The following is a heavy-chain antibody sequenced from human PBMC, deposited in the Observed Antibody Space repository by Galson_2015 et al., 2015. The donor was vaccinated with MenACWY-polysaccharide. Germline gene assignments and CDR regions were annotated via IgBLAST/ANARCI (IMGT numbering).Heavy chain of an antibody. CDR3: ARVKSVLERQLFANWFDP. D-gene: IGHD1-1*01. J-gene: IGHJ5*02. V-gene: IGHV1-2*06. CDR1: GYTFTGYY. Sequence: SVKVSCKASGYTFTGYYMHWVRQAPGQGLEWMGRINPNSGGTNYAQKFQGRVTMTRDTSISTAYMELSRLRSDDTAVYYCARVKSVLERQLFANWFDPWGQGTLVTDSS. CDR2: INPNSGGT.